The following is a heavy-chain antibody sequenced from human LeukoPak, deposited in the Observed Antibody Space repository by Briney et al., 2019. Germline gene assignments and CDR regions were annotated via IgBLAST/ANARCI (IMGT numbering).Heavy chain of an antibody. J-gene: IGHJ4*02. V-gene: IGHV3-30*18. D-gene: IGHD1-14*01. CDR2: ISNDGSGE. CDR3: AKDRTATKYLFHY. CDR1: GFTFSNYG. Sequence: GGSLRLSCVASGFTFSNYGMRWGRQAPGKGLWRGAVISNDGSGEYYTDSVKGRFTISRDNSKTTLYLQMTSLRSEDTAVYYCAKDRTATKYLFHYWGQGTLVTVSS.